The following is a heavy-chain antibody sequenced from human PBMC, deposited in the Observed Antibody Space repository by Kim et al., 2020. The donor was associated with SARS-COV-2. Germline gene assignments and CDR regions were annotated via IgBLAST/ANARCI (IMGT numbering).Heavy chain of an antibody. D-gene: IGHD6-13*01. J-gene: IGHJ4*02. Sequence: GESLKISCEVSGYSFTSYWIGWVRQIPGKGLEWMGIIYPGDSDTRYSPSFQGQVTMSADKSISIAYLQWSRLKASDTAMYYCARHGARYSSISGFDYWGQGTLVTVSS. CDR2: IYPGDSDT. CDR3: ARHGARYSSISGFDY. CDR1: GYSFTSYW. V-gene: IGHV5-51*01.